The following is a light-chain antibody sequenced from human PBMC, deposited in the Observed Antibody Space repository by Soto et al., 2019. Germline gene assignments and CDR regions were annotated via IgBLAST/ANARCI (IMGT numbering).Light chain of an antibody. CDR3: QQYGSSPWT. Sequence: EIVLTQSPATLSLSLGERATLSCGASQSVISSYLAWYQQKPGLAPRLLIYDASTTATGIPDRFSGSGSGTDFTLTISRLEPEDFAVYYCQQYGSSPWTFGQGTKLEIK. J-gene: IGKJ2*01. V-gene: IGKV3D-20*01. CDR2: DAS. CDR1: QSVISSY.